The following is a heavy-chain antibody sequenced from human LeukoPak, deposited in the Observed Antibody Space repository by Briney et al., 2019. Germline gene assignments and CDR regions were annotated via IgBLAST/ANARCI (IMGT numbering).Heavy chain of an antibody. CDR1: GYTFTSYG. D-gene: IGHD3-10*01. V-gene: IGHV1-18*01. CDR2: ISAYNGNT. Sequence: GASVKVSCKASGYTFTSYGISWVRQAPGQGLEWMGWISAYNGNTNYAQKLQGRVTMTTDTSTSTAYMELRSLRSDDTAVYYCARVWMVRGVPGWFDPWGQGTLVTVSS. CDR3: ARVWMVRGVPGWFDP. J-gene: IGHJ5*02.